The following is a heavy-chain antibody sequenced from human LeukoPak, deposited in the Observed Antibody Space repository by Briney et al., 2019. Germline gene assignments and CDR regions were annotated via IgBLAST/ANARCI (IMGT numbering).Heavy chain of an antibody. Sequence: GGSLRLSCAASGFTFSSYAMSWVRQAPGKGLEWVSAISGSGGSTYYADSVKGRLTISRDNSKNTLYLQMNSLRAEDTAVYYCAKDRAYYVFWVAMDVGGKGTTVTVSS. CDR2: ISGSGGST. CDR3: AKDRAYYVFWVAMDV. J-gene: IGHJ6*04. V-gene: IGHV3-23*01. CDR1: GFTFSSYA. D-gene: IGHD3-3*01.